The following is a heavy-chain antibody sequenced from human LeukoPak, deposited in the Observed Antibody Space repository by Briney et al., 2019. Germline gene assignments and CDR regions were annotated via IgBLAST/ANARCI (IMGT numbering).Heavy chain of an antibody. J-gene: IGHJ3*02. Sequence: GGSLRLSCAASGFTVSSNYMSWVRQAPGEGLEWVSVIYSGGSTYYADSVKGRITISRDNSKNTLYLQMNSLRAEDTAVYYCARFQYSSSSHAFDIWGQGTMVTVSS. CDR2: IYSGGST. D-gene: IGHD6-6*01. CDR1: GFTVSSNY. CDR3: ARFQYSSSSHAFDI. V-gene: IGHV3-53*01.